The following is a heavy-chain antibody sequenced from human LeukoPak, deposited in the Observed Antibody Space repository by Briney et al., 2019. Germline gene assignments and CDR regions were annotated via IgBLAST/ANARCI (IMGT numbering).Heavy chain of an antibody. CDR1: GYTFTGYY. CDR3: ARGSASRGYYYYYYMDV. Sequence: ASVKVSCKASGYTFTGYYMHWVRQASGQGLEWMGWINPNSGGTNYAQKFQGRVTMTRDTSISTAYMELSRLRSDDTAVYYCARGSASRGYYYYYYMDVWGKGTTVTVSS. D-gene: IGHD3-16*01. CDR2: INPNSGGT. V-gene: IGHV1-2*02. J-gene: IGHJ6*03.